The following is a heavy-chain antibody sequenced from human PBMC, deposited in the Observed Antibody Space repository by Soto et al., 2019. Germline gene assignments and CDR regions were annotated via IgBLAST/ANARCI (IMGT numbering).Heavy chain of an antibody. D-gene: IGHD3-22*01. V-gene: IGHV3-72*01. J-gene: IGHJ4*02. CDR3: ARVDDSSGYYLDY. Sequence: EVQLVESGGGLVQPGGSLRLSCAASGFTFSDHYMDWVRQAPGKGLEWVGRNRNKANSYTTEYAAYVKGRFTISRDDSKNSLYLQMNSLKTEDTAVYYCARVDDSSGYYLDYWGQGTLVTVSS. CDR2: NRNKANSYTT. CDR1: GFTFSDHY.